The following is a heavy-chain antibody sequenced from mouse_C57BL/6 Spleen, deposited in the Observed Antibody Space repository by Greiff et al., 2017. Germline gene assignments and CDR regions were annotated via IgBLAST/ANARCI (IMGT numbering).Heavy chain of an antibody. CDR1: GYTFTDYE. Sequence: SGAELVRPGASVTLSCKASGYTFTDYEMHWVKQTPVHGLEWIGAIEPETGGTAYNQKFKGKAILTADKSSSTAYMELRGLTSEDSAVYYCTRAGRLLLFDYWGQGTTLTVSS. CDR3: TRAGRLLLFDY. V-gene: IGHV1-15*01. J-gene: IGHJ2*01. D-gene: IGHD2-3*01. CDR2: IEPETGGT.